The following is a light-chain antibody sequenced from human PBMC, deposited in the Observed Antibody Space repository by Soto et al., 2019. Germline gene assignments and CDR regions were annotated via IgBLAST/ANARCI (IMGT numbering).Light chain of an antibody. CDR3: LLSYSGVGGV. CDR2: STT. J-gene: IGLJ2*01. CDR1: TGAVTSGHY. V-gene: IGLV7-46*01. Sequence: QAVVTQEPSLTVSPGGTVTLTCGSSTGAVTSGHYPYWVQQKPGQAPRTLMYSTTNKHSWTPARFSGSLLGDNAALTLSGAQPEDEADYYCLLSYSGVGGVFGGGTKVTVL.